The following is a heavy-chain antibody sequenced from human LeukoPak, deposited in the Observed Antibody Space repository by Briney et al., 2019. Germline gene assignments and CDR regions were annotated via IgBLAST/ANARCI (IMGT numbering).Heavy chain of an antibody. J-gene: IGHJ4*02. CDR1: GVSISSYY. Sequence: LETLSLTCTVSGVSISSYYWSWIRQPPGKGLEWIGYIYYSGSTNYNPSLKSRVTISVDTSKNQFSLNLNSVTAADTAVYFCARDEGSAYPFDYWGQGTLVTVSS. V-gene: IGHV4-59*12. D-gene: IGHD3-22*01. CDR3: ARDEGSAYPFDY. CDR2: IYYSGST.